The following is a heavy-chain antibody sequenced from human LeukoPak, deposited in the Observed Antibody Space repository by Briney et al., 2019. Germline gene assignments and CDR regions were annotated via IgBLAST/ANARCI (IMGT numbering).Heavy chain of an antibody. J-gene: IGHJ5*02. CDR1: GGSISYYY. D-gene: IGHD2-2*01. CDR3: ASGGEYQLLYNWFDP. Sequence: SETLSLTCTVSGGSISYYYWSWIRQPPGKGLEWIGSIYYSGSTYYNPSLKSRVTISVDTSKNQFSLKLSSVTAADTAVYYCASGGEYQLLYNWFDPWGQGTLVTVSS. V-gene: IGHV4-39*07. CDR2: IYYSGST.